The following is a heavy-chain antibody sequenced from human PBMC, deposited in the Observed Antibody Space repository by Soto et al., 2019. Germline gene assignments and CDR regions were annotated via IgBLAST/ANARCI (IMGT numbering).Heavy chain of an antibody. CDR3: ARDVTYSSGWYDHFDY. V-gene: IGHV3-30-3*01. CDR2: ISYDGSNK. J-gene: IGHJ4*02. D-gene: IGHD6-19*01. Sequence: QVQLVESGGGVVQPGRSLRLSCAASGFTFSSYAMHWVRQAPGKGLEWVAVISYDGSNKYYADSVKGRFTISRDNSKNTLYLQMNSLRAEDTAVYYCARDVTYSSGWYDHFDYWGQGTLVTVSS. CDR1: GFTFSSYA.